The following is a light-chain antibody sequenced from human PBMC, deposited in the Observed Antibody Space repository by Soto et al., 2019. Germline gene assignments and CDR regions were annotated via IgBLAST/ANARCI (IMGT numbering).Light chain of an antibody. Sequence: QSALTQPASVSGSPGQSITISCTGTSSDVGGYKYVTWHQHHPGKAPKLIIYEVTNRPSGVSDRFSGSKSGNTASLTISGLQAEDEADYYCGSYTSSSTWVFGGGTKVTVL. CDR3: GSYTSSSTWV. V-gene: IGLV2-14*01. J-gene: IGLJ3*02. CDR1: SSDVGGYKY. CDR2: EVT.